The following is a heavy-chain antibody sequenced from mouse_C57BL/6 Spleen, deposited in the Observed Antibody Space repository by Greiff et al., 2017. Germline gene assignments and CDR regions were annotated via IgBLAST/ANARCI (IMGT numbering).Heavy chain of an antibody. J-gene: IGHJ3*01. CDR2: INPNNGGT. CDR3: ATFYYGNPGFAY. V-gene: IGHV1-26*01. CDR1: GYTFTDYY. Sequence: EVQLQQSGPELVKPGASVKISCKASGYTFTDYYMNWVKQSHGKSLEWIGDINPNNGGTSYNQKFKGKATLTVDKSSSTAYMELRSLTSEDSAVYYWATFYYGNPGFAYWGQGTLVTVSA. D-gene: IGHD2-1*01.